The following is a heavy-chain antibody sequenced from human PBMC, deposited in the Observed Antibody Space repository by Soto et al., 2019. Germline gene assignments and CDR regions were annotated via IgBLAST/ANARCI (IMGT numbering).Heavy chain of an antibody. V-gene: IGHV4-31*03. Sequence: LSLTCTVSGGSISSGGYYWSWIRQHPGKGLEWIGYIYYSGSTYYNPSLKSRVTISVDTSKNQFSLKLSSVTAADTAVYYCARGHGVPAAIYYYYGMDVWGPGTTVTVSS. J-gene: IGHJ6*02. CDR3: ARGHGVPAAIYYYYGMDV. CDR1: GGSISSGGYY. CDR2: IYYSGST. D-gene: IGHD2-2*01.